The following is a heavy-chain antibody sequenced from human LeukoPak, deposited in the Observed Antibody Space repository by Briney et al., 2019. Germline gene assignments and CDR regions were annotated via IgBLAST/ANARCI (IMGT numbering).Heavy chain of an antibody. CDR1: GFTFSSYG. CDR2: IYSGGST. Sequence: GGSLRLSCAVSGFTFSSYGMSWVRQAPGKGLEWVSVIYSGGSTYYADSVKGRFTISRDNSKTTLYLQMNSLRAEDTGVYYCARDYYGSGSGAFDIWGQGTMVTVS. CDR3: ARDYYGSGSGAFDI. D-gene: IGHD3-10*01. J-gene: IGHJ3*02. V-gene: IGHV3-53*01.